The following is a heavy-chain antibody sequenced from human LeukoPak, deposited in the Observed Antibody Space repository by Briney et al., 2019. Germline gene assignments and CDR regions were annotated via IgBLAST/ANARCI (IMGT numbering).Heavy chain of an antibody. Sequence: GGSLRLSCVASGFTVSSNSMNWVRQAPGKGLEWVSILFSGGSVLYADSVKGRFTISRDNSKNTLYLQMNSLRAEDTAVYYCARFHRGWYFDYWGQGTLVTVSS. CDR2: LFSGGSV. J-gene: IGHJ4*02. CDR3: ARFHRGWYFDY. V-gene: IGHV3-53*01. CDR1: GFTVSSNS. D-gene: IGHD2-15*01.